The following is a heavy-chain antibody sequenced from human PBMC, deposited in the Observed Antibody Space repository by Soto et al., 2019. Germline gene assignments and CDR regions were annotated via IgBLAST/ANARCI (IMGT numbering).Heavy chain of an antibody. D-gene: IGHD3-10*01. J-gene: IGHJ6*03. CDR2: ANRDGSNV. CDR1: EFTFGNFW. CDR3: ARGEGTFQYHHMDV. V-gene: IGHV3-74*01. Sequence: GGSLRLSCAGSEFTFGNFWMHWVRQAPGKGPVWISRANRDGSNVAYADSVKGRFTMSRDNSKNTLYXXMNXLRDXDTXXXXCARGEGTFQYHHMDVWGRGTTVTVS.